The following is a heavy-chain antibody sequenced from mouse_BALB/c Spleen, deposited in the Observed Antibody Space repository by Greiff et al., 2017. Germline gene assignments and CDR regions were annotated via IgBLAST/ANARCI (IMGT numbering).Heavy chain of an antibody. V-gene: IGHV3-6*02. CDR2: ISYDGSN. J-gene: IGHJ1*01. Sequence: ESGPVLVKPSQSLSLTCSVTGYSITSGYYWNWIRQFPGNKLEWMGYISYDGSNNYNPSLKNRISITRDTSKNQFFLKLNSVTTEDTATYYCAKDRLRDWYFDVWGAGTTVTVSS. CDR3: AKDRLRDWYFDV. D-gene: IGHD2-4*01. CDR1: GYSITSGYY.